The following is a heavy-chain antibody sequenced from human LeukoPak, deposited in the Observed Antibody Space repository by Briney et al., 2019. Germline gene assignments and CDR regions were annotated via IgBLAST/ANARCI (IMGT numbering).Heavy chain of an antibody. D-gene: IGHD3-16*01. Sequence: GGSLRLSCAASGFTFSNYWMSWVRQAPGKGLEWVANIKQDGSEKYYVDSLKGRFTISRDNAKNSLYLQMNSLRAEDTAFYCCAKQRYGGEDYWGQGTLVTVSS. CDR2: IKQDGSEK. J-gene: IGHJ4*02. CDR3: AKQRYGGEDY. CDR1: GFTFSNYW. V-gene: IGHV3-7*01.